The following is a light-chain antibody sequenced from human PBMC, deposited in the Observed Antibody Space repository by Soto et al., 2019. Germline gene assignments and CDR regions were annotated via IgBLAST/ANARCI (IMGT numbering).Light chain of an antibody. CDR2: RND. J-gene: IGLJ2*01. CDR1: RSDIGSNY. V-gene: IGLV1-47*01. CDR3: TSYSNDKTVI. Sequence: QSVLTQPPSASGTPGQRVTISCSGSRSDIGSNYVYWYQHLPGMAPKLLIYRNDQRPSGVPDRISGSRSGTSASLAIIGLRSEDEADYYCTSYSNDKTVIFGAGTKLTVL.